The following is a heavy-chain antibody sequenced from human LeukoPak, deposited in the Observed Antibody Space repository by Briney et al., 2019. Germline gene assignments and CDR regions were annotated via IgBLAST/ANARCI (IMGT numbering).Heavy chain of an antibody. D-gene: IGHD3-22*01. CDR2: ISGSGLST. CDR1: GFTFSSHA. V-gene: IGHV3-23*01. CDR3: AKDLGDYFDSSAPPEDAFDI. Sequence: GGSLRLSCAASGFTFSSHAMNWVRQAPGKGLEWVSGISGSGLSTYYADSVKGRFTISRDNPKNTLYLQMNSLRVEDTAVYFCAKDLGDYFDSSAPPEDAFDIWGQGTMVTVSS. J-gene: IGHJ3*02.